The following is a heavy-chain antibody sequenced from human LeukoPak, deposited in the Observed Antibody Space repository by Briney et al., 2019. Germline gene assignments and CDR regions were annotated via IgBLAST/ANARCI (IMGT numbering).Heavy chain of an antibody. CDR2: MNPNSGNT. V-gene: IGHV1-8*01. CDR1: GYTFTSYD. J-gene: IGHJ4*02. CDR3: ARAYYGSGSYYIY. Sequence: ASVKVSCKASGYTFTSYDINWVRQATGQGLEWMGWMNPNSGNTGYAQKYQGRVTMTRNTSISTAYMELSSLRSEDTAVYYCARAYYGSGSYYIYWGQGTLVTVSS. D-gene: IGHD3-10*01.